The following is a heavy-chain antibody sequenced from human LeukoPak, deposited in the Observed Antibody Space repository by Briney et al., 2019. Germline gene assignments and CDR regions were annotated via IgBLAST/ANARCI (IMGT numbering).Heavy chain of an antibody. D-gene: IGHD5-24*01. Sequence: GGSLRLSCAASGFTFSAYSMNWVRQAPGKGLEWISFIGISSGNTKYADSVKGRFTISGDKAKNSLYLQMNSLRVEDTAVYYCARDYKYAFDNWGQGTLVTVSS. CDR1: GFTFSAYS. V-gene: IGHV3-48*01. CDR3: ARDYKYAFDN. CDR2: IGISSGNT. J-gene: IGHJ4*02.